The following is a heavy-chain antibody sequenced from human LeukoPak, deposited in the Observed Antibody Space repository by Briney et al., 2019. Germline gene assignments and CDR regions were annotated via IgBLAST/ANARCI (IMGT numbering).Heavy chain of an antibody. CDR1: GFTFSSYG. Sequence: GGSLRLSCAASGFTFSSYGMHWVCQAPGKGLEWVAVIWYDGSNKYYADSVKGRFTISRDNSKSTLCLQMNSLRAEDTAVYYCAKAVGTSGSMYYFDYWGQGTLVTVSS. D-gene: IGHD5-12*01. CDR3: AKAVGTSGSMYYFDY. J-gene: IGHJ4*02. V-gene: IGHV3-33*06. CDR2: IWYDGSNK.